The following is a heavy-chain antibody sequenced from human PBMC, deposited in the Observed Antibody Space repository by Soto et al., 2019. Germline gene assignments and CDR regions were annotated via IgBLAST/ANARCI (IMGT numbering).Heavy chain of an antibody. V-gene: IGHV3-7*04. CDR1: GLIVSNRW. J-gene: IGHJ4*02. CDR3: ARDDYGYAH. CDR2: IKEDGSES. Sequence: EAHLVQSGGGLVQPGGSLRLSCTASGLIVSNRWMSWVRQTPEKGLEWVGNIKEDGSESYYEDSVQGRFSISRDNAKNSLYLQMNSLRAEDTAVYYCARDDYGYAHWGQGTRVTVSS. D-gene: IGHD5-12*01.